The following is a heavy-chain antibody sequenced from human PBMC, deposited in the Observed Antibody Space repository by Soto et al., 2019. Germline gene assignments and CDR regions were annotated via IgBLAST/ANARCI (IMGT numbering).Heavy chain of an antibody. V-gene: IGHV5-51*01. J-gene: IGHJ6*02. D-gene: IGHD5-18*01. CDR1: GYSFTSYW. CDR3: ARNVDTAMVTGYYYYGMDV. CDR2: IYPGDSDT. Sequence: TGESLKISCKGSGYSFTSYWIGWVRQMPGKGLEWMGIIYPGDSDTRYSPSFQGQVTISADKSISTAYLQWSSLKASDTAMYYCARNVDTAMVTGYYYYGMDVWGQGTTVTVSS.